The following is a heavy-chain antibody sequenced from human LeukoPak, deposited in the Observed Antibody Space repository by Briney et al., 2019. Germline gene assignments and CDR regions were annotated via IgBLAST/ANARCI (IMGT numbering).Heavy chain of an antibody. Sequence: GASVKVSCKAFVGTLSHYAFTWVRQTPRHGGVWMGGITPSFGPPHNAQKFQDRVTITAQEHQRAVPMEVSSGTSDDTAIYYCARDRASGTFDSFGVWGPGTLVTVSS. J-gene: IGHJ3*01. CDR2: ITPSFGPP. D-gene: IGHD1-26*01. CDR1: VGTLSHYA. CDR3: ARDRASGTFDSFGV. V-gene: IGHV1-69*13.